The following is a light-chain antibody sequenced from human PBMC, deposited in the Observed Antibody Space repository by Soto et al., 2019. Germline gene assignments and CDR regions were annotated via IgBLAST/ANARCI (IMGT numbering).Light chain of an antibody. CDR3: TSYIRSSTLDYV. CDR1: SXDVGGYNY. CDR2: EVS. V-gene: IGLV2-14*01. Sequence: QSVLTQPASVSGSPGQSITISCTGTSXDVGGYNYVSWYQQYPGKALKLMIYEVSNRPSGVSNRFSGSKSGNTASLTISGLQAEDEADYYCTSYIRSSTLDYVFGTGTKVIIL. J-gene: IGLJ1*01.